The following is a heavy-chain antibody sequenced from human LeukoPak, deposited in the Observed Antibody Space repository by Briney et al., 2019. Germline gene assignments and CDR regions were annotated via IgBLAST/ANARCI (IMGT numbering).Heavy chain of an antibody. Sequence: GRSLRLSCAASGFTFEDYAMHWVPQAPGQGLKWVSGISWNSGSIGYADSVKGRFTISGDNAKNSLYLQMNSLRAEDTALYYCAKDKYSSVLGMDVWGQGTTVTVSS. CDR3: AKDKYSSVLGMDV. CDR2: ISWNSGSI. V-gene: IGHV3-9*01. CDR1: GFTFEDYA. J-gene: IGHJ6*02. D-gene: IGHD6-19*01.